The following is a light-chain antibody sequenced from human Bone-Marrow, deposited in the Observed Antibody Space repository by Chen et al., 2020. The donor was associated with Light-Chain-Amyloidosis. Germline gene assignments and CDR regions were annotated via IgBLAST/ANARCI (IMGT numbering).Light chain of an antibody. CDR1: DLPTKY. Sequence: SYELTQPPSVSVSPGQTARITCSGDDLPTKYAYWYQQKPGQAPVLVIHRDTERPSGISERFSGSLSGTTATLTISGVQAEDEAAYHCQSADSSGTYEVIFGGGTKLTVL. CDR3: QSADSSGTYEVI. CDR2: RDT. V-gene: IGLV3-25*03. J-gene: IGLJ2*01.